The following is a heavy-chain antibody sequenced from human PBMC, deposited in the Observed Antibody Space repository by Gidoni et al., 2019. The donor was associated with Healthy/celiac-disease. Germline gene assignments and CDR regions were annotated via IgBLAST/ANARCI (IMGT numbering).Heavy chain of an antibody. CDR1: GVSISRGRYY. J-gene: IGHJ4*02. CDR3: ARATYYYDSSGYSYDY. Sequence: QVQLQESGPGLVKPSQTLSLPCTVSGVSISRGRYYWSWIRQPAGKGLEWIGRIYTSGSTNYNPSLKSRVTISVDTSKNQFSLKLSSVTAADTAVYYCARATYYYDSSGYSYDYWGQGTLVTVSS. CDR2: IYTSGST. V-gene: IGHV4-61*02. D-gene: IGHD3-22*01.